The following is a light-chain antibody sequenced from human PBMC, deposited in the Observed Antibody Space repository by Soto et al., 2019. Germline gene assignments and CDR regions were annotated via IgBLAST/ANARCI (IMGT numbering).Light chain of an antibody. Sequence: QSVLTQPASVSGSPGQSITISCTGTSSDVGSYSLLSWYQHHPGKAPKLIIYGDTKGPSGVSNRFSGSKSGNTASLRISGLQAEDEADYYCYTYAGGSTYLFGTGTKVTVL. J-gene: IGLJ1*01. V-gene: IGLV2-23*01. CDR3: YTYAGGSTYL. CDR2: GDT. CDR1: SSDVGSYSL.